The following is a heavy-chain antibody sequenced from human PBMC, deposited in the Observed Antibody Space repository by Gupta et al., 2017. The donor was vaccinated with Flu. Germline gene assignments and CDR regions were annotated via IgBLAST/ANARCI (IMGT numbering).Heavy chain of an antibody. Sequence: VQLQEPGPSLEKPPEPLSLTCNVSGDSISSYYWSWIRQPPGKGLEWIGYIYYSGTTNYNPSLKSRVTISVDTSKNQFYLQLMSVTAADTAVYYCARANTGEFDFDYWGQGALVTVSS. V-gene: IGHV4-59*01. CDR1: GDSISSYY. CDR3: ARANTGEFDFDY. J-gene: IGHJ4*02. CDR2: IYYSGTT. D-gene: IGHD3-16*01.